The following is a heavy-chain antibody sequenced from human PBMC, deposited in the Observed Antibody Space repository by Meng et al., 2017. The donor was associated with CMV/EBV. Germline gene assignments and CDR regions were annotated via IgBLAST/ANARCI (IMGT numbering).Heavy chain of an antibody. Sequence: GSLRLSCTVSGGSISSSSYYWGWIRQPPGKGLEWIGEINHSGSTNYNPSLKSRVTISVDTSKNQFSLKLSSVTAADTAVYYCARDRWVSSWGYYYGMDVWGQGTTVTVSS. CDR2: INHSGST. D-gene: IGHD6-13*01. CDR3: ARDRWVSSWGYYYGMDV. CDR1: GGSISSSSYY. V-gene: IGHV4-39*07. J-gene: IGHJ6*02.